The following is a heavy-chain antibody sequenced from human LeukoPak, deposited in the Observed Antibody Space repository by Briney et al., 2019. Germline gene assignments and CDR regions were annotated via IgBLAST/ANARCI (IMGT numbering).Heavy chain of an antibody. D-gene: IGHD1-26*01. J-gene: IGHJ4*02. Sequence: PSETLSLTCTVSGASISSYYWSWIRQPPGKGLEWIGYIYDSGSTSYNPSLKSRVTISADTSKNQFSLRLSSVTAADTAVYYCARGLGVVGSTRDWGQGTLVTVSS. V-gene: IGHV4-59*01. CDR3: ARGLGVVGSTRD. CDR2: IYDSGST. CDR1: GASISSYY.